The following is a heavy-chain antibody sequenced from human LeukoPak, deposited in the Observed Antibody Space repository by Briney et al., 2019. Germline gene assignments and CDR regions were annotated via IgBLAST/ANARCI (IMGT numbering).Heavy chain of an antibody. J-gene: IGHJ4*02. D-gene: IGHD2-2*01. Sequence: GGSLRLSCAASGFTFSDYYMSWIRQAPGKGLEWVSYISSSGSTIYYADSVKGRFTISRDNAKNSLYLQMNSLRAEDTAVYYCARVYCSSTSCYGRFVDYWGQGTLVTVSS. CDR1: GFTFSDYY. V-gene: IGHV3-11*01. CDR2: ISSSGSTI. CDR3: ARVYCSSTSCYGRFVDY.